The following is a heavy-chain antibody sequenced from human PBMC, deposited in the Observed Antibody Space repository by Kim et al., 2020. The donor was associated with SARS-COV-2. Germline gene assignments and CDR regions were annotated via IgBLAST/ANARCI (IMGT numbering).Heavy chain of an antibody. J-gene: IGHJ4*02. CDR1: GFTFSSYA. CDR2: ISYDGSNK. V-gene: IGHV3-30-3*01. CDR3: ARDRGDFTGNLDY. Sequence: GGSLRLSCAASGFTFSSYAMHWVRQAPGKGLEWVAVISYDGSNKYYADSVKGRFTISRDNSKNTLYLQMNSLRAEDTAVYYCARDRGDFTGNLDYWGQGTLVTVSS. D-gene: IGHD3-3*01.